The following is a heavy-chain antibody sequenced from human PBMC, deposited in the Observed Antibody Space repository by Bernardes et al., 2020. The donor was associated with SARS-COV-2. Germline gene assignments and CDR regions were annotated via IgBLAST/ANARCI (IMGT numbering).Heavy chain of an antibody. CDR2: IKSKTDGGTT. CDR1: GFTFSNAW. V-gene: IGHV3-15*01. D-gene: IGHD3-10*01. Sequence: SLRLSCAASGFTFSNAWMSWVRQAPGKGLEWVGRIKSKTDGGTTDYAAPVKGRFTISRDDSKNTLYLQMNSLKTEDTAVYYCTTYLLWFGELLGLDYWGQGTLVTVSS. CDR3: TTYLLWFGELLGLDY. J-gene: IGHJ4*02.